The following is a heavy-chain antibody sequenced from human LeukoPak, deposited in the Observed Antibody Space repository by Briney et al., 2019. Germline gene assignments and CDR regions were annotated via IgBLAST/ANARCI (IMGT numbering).Heavy chain of an antibody. D-gene: IGHD2-15*01. CDR2: FHNSGTS. J-gene: IGHJ5*02. V-gene: IGHV4-59*12. CDR3: ARGSVDCSGGSCYGWFDP. CDR1: DDSISDYY. Sequence: PSETLSLTCTVSDDSISDYYRGWIRQPPGKGLEWIGYFHNSGTSTYNPSLKSRVTISADTSKNQFSLKLSSVTAADTAVYYCARGSVDCSGGSCYGWFDPWGQGTLVTVSS.